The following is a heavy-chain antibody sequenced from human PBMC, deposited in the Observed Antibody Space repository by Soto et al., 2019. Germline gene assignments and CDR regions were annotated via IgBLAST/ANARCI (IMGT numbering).Heavy chain of an antibody. CDR2: INSDGSST. CDR3: ARRDQIAYYYGMDV. CDR1: GFTFSNYW. J-gene: IGHJ6*02. D-gene: IGHD2-21*01. Sequence: EVQLVESGGGLVQPGGSLRLSCAASGFTFSNYWMHWVRQAPGKGLVWVSRINSDGSSTGYADSVKGRFTISRDNAKNTLYLQMNSLRADDTAVYYCARRDQIAYYYGMDVWGHGTTVTVSS. V-gene: IGHV3-74*01.